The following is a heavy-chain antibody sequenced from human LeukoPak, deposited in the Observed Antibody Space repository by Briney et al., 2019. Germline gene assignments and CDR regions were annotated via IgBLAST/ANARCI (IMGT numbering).Heavy chain of an antibody. CDR1: GGSISSGNW. CDR3: ARVRGGLDIYYYYYYMDV. J-gene: IGHJ6*03. Sequence: SETLSLTCAVSGGSISSGNWWSWVRQPPGKGLEWIGYISNSGNTHFNPSLKSRLTVSLDTSKNQFSLNLRSVTAADTAVYYCARVRGGLDIYYYYYYMDVWGKGTTVTVSS. V-gene: IGHV4-30-4*01. CDR2: ISNSGNT. D-gene: IGHD3-16*01.